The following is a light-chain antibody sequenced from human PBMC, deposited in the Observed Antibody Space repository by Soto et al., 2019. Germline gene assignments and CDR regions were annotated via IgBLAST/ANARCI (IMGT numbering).Light chain of an antibody. J-gene: IGKJ5*01. CDR2: AAS. V-gene: IGKV1-9*01. CDR1: QGISSY. CDR3: QQLYSYPFT. Sequence: DIQLTQSPSFLSASVGDRVTITCRASQGISSYLVWYQQRPGKAPKLLIYAASTLQSGVPSRFSGSGSGTEFTLTISSLQPEDFATYYCQQLYSYPFTFGLGTRLEIK.